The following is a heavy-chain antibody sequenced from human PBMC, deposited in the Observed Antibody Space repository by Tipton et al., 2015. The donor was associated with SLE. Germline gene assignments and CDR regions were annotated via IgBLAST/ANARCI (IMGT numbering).Heavy chain of an antibody. CDR2: ISSSSRTL. CDR1: GFTFSSYS. V-gene: IGHV3-48*01. D-gene: IGHD3-10*01. Sequence: SLRLSCAACGFTFSSYSMNWVRQAPGKGLEWISFISSSSRTLFYADSVRGRFTISRDNAKNSLHLQMNSLRVEDTAVYYCASWFNNWFDPWGQGTLVTVSS. J-gene: IGHJ5*02. CDR3: ASWFNNWFDP.